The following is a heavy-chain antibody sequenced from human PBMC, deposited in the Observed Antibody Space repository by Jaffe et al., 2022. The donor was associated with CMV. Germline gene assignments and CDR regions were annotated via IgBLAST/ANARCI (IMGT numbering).Heavy chain of an antibody. J-gene: IGHJ3*02. D-gene: IGHD5-18*01. CDR3: ARGREYTAMVRGVGAFDI. CDR2: IYYSGST. V-gene: IGHV4-61*01. CDR1: GGSVSSGSYY. Sequence: QVQLQESGPGLVKPSETLSLTCTVSGGSVSSGSYYWSWIRQPPGKGLEWIGYIYYSGSTNYNPSLKSRVTISVDTSKNQFSLKLSSVTAADTAVYYCARGREYTAMVRGVGAFDIWGQGTMVTVSS.